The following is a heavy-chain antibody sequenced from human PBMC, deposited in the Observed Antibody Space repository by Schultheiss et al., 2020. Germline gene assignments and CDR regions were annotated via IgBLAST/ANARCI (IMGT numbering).Heavy chain of an antibody. CDR2: IYPGDSDT. CDR3: ARRGEVRGVRGWFDP. CDR1: GYSFTSYW. J-gene: IGHJ5*02. V-gene: IGHV5-51*01. D-gene: IGHD3-10*01. Sequence: GSLNISCKGSGYSFTSYWIGWVRQMPGKGLEWMGIIYPGDSDTRYSPSFQGQVTISADKSISTAYLQWSSLKASDTAMYYCARRGEVRGVRGWFDPWGQGTLVTVAS.